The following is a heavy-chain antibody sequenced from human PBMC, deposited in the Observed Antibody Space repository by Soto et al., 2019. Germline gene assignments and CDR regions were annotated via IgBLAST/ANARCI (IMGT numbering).Heavy chain of an antibody. CDR3: ARGEGSSSGYYYYYGMDV. D-gene: IGHD6-6*01. J-gene: IGHJ6*02. V-gene: IGHV1-69*01. CDR1: GGTFSSYA. Sequence: QVQLVQSGAEVKKPGSSVKVSCKASGGTFSSYAISWVRQAPGQGLEWMGGIIPIFGTANYAQKFQGRVTITADEYTSTAYMELSSLRSEDTAVYYCARGEGSSSGYYYYYGMDVWGQGTTVTVSS. CDR2: IIPIFGTA.